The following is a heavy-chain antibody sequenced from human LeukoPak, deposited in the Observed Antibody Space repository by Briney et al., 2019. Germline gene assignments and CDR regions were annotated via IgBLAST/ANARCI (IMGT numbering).Heavy chain of an antibody. D-gene: IGHD3-3*01. CDR2: FDPEDGET. Sequence: ASVKVSCKVSGYTLTELSMHWVRQAPGKGLEWMGGFDPEDGETIYAQKFQGRVTMTEDTSTDTAYMELSSLRSEDTAVYYCARGGYYDFWSGYPNWFDPWGQGTLVTVSS. J-gene: IGHJ5*02. CDR1: GYTLTELS. V-gene: IGHV1-24*01. CDR3: ARGGYYDFWSGYPNWFDP.